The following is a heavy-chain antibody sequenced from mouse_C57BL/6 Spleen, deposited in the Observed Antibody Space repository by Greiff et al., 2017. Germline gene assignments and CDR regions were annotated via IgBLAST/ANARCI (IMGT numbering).Heavy chain of an antibody. V-gene: IGHV5-9*04. D-gene: IGHD2-2*01. CDR3: ARRYGYYGYFDV. J-gene: IGHJ1*03. CDR1: GFTFSSYT. CDR2: ISGGGGNT. Sequence: VQLKQSGGGLVKPGGSLKLSCAASGFTFSSYTMSWVRQTPEKRLEWVATISGGGGNTYYPDSVKGRFTISRDNAKNTLYLQMSSLRSEDTAVYYCARRYGYYGYFDVWGTGTTVTVSS.